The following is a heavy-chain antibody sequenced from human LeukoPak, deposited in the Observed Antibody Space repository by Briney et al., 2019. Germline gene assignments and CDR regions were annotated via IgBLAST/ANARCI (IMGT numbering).Heavy chain of an antibody. CDR2: MNPGSGDT. V-gene: IGHV1-8*01. CDR1: GYTFTTHD. D-gene: IGHD3-9*01. J-gene: IGHJ4*02. CDR3: ARGLGDYNTDWFPVSGY. Sequence: ASVKVSCKASGYTFTTHDLTWVRQATGQGLEWMGWMNPGSGDTAYAQKFQGRVTMTRDTSMSTVYMELSSLGSEDTAIYYCARGLGDYNTDWFPVSGYWGQGTPVTVSS.